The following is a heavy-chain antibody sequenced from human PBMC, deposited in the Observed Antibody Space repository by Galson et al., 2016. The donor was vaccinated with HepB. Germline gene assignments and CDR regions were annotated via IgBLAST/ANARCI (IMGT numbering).Heavy chain of an antibody. CDR1: GDSVSSRSYY. CDR2: IYYDGVA. D-gene: IGHD3-16*02. J-gene: IGHJ4*02. V-gene: IGHV4-39*01. Sequence: SLTCTVSGDSVSSRSYYWGWIRQSPGQGLEWIGSIYYDGVAYYSPSLKSRLTISVDTSKNQFSVRLSSMTAADTAVYYCARLRFGSYRFFFDFWGQGTLVTVS. CDR3: ARLRFGSYRFFFDF.